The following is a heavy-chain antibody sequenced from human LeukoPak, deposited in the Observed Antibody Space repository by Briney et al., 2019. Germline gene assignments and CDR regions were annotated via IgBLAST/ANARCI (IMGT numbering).Heavy chain of an antibody. Sequence: PGGSLRLSCAASGFTFSGYAMNWVRQAPGKGLEWVSVIGNGGVTTNYADSVKGRFTISRDNSKNTLSLQMNSLRAEDTAVYFCVKGRGPTWPSSRELDYWGQGTLVTVSS. CDR3: VKGRGPTWPSSRELDY. CDR2: IGNGGVTT. D-gene: IGHD1-1*01. J-gene: IGHJ4*02. CDR1: GFTFSGYA. V-gene: IGHV3-23*01.